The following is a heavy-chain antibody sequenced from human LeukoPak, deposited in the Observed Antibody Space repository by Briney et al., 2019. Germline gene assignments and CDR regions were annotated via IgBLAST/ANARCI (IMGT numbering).Heavy chain of an antibody. V-gene: IGHV3-74*01. Sequence: PGGSLRLSCAGSGFILSNYWMHWVRQAPGKGLMWVSRINSDGSITTYADFVKGRFTNSRDNDRNTLYLQMNSLRAEDTAVYYCAGGRYSAAVLDWGQGTLVTVSS. J-gene: IGHJ4*02. CDR1: GFILSNYW. D-gene: IGHD6-13*01. CDR3: AGGRYSAAVLD. CDR2: INSDGSIT.